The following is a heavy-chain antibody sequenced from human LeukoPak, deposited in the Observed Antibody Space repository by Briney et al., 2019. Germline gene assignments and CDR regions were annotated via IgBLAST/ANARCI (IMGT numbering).Heavy chain of an antibody. CDR3: ARRVYSSSSPFDY. CDR2: IYPGDSES. J-gene: IGHJ4*02. D-gene: IGHD6-6*01. V-gene: IGHV5-51*01. CDR1: GYNFTSYW. Sequence: GESLKISCKGSGYNFTSYWIGWVRQMPGKGLEWMGIIYPGDSESRYSPSFQGQVTMSADKSISIAYLQWNSLKASDTAMYYCARRVYSSSSPFDYWGQGTLVTVSS.